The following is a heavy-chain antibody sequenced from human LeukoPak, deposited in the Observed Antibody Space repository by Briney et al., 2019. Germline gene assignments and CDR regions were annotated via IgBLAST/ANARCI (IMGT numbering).Heavy chain of an antibody. J-gene: IGHJ4*02. CDR3: VTSPPMKMDS. CDR2: ISSNGGST. V-gene: IGHV3-64D*06. Sequence: PGGSLRLSCSVSGFTLSTYAMHWVRQAPGKGLEHVSRISSNGGSTCDADSVKGRFTISRDNSKNTLYLQMNSLRAEDTAVYYCVTSPPMKMDSWGQGTLVTVSS. CDR1: GFTLSTYA.